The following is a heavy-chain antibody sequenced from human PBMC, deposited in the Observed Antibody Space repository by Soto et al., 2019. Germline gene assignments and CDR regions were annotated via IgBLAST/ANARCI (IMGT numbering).Heavy chain of an antibody. Sequence: EVQLVESGGGLVKPGGSLRLSCAASGFTFSSYSMNWVRQAPGKGLEWVSSISSSSSYIYYADSVKGRFIISRDNAKNSLYLQMNSLRAEDTAVYYCARVLPYSSSWYRKNYYYYGMDVWGQGTTVTVSS. V-gene: IGHV3-21*01. J-gene: IGHJ6*02. CDR1: GFTFSSYS. CDR3: ARVLPYSSSWYRKNYYYYGMDV. CDR2: ISSSSSYI. D-gene: IGHD6-13*01.